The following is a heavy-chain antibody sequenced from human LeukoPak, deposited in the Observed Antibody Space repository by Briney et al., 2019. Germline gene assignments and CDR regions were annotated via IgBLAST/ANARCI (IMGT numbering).Heavy chain of an antibody. D-gene: IGHD5-12*01. Sequence: PGGSLRLSCAASGFTFSSYAMSWVRQAPGKGLEWVGRIKSKTDGGTTDYAAPVKGRFTISRDDSKNSLYLQMNSLRTEDTAVYYCSPGGYSGYDFDFWGQGTLVTVSS. CDR2: IKSKTDGGTT. CDR1: GFTFSSYA. V-gene: IGHV3-15*01. CDR3: SPGGYSGYDFDF. J-gene: IGHJ4*02.